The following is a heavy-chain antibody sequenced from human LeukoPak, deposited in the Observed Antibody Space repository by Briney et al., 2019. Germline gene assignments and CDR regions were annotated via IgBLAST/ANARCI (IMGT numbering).Heavy chain of an antibody. D-gene: IGHD6-19*01. CDR3: ARVVAVAGSGGKTDY. J-gene: IGHJ4*01. Sequence: SVKVSCKASGGTFSSYAISWVRQAPGQGLEWMGRIIPILGIANYAQKFQGRVTITADKSTSTAYMELSSLRSEDTAVYYCARVVAVAGSGGKTDYWGQEPWSPSPQ. CDR1: GGTFSSYA. V-gene: IGHV1-69*04. CDR2: IIPILGIA.